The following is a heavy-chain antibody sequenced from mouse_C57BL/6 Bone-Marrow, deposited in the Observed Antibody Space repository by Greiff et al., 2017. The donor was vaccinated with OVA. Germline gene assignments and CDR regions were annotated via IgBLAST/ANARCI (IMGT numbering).Heavy chain of an antibody. CDR3: ARGDSSGYEFAY. CDR2: IYPGGGYT. J-gene: IGHJ3*01. CDR1: GYTFTNYW. V-gene: IGHV1-63*01. D-gene: IGHD3-2*02. Sequence: VQLKESGAELVRPGTSVKMSCKASGYTFTNYWIGWAKQRPGHGLEWIGDIYPGGGYTNYNEKFKGKATLTADKSSSTAYMQFSSLTSEDSAIYYCARGDSSGYEFAYWGQGTLVTGSA.